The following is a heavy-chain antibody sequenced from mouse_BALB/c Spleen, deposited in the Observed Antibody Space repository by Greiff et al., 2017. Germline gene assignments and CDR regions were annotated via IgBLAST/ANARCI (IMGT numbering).Heavy chain of an antibody. Sequence: DVMLVESGGGLVKPGGSLKLSCAASGFTFSSYAMSWVRQTPEKRLEWVATISSGGSYTYYPDSVKGRFTISRDNAKNTLYLQMSSLRSEDTAMYYCARLYYYGSSYDYYAMDYWGQGTSVTVSS. J-gene: IGHJ4*01. D-gene: IGHD1-1*01. V-gene: IGHV5-9-1*01. CDR2: ISSGGSYT. CDR1: GFTFSSYA. CDR3: ARLYYYGSSYDYYAMDY.